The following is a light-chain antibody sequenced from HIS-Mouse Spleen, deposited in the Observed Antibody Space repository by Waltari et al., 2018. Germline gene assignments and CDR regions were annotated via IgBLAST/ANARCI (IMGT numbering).Light chain of an antibody. CDR1: SSNIGAGYD. V-gene: IGLV1-40*01. Sequence: QSVLTQPPSVSGAPGQRVTISCTGSSSNIGAGYDVHWYQQLPGTAPKLLSYGNSSRPSGVPDRFSGSKSGPSASLAITGLQAEDEADYYCQSYDSSLSGSRVFGGGTKLTVL. CDR3: QSYDSSLSGSRV. CDR2: GNS. J-gene: IGLJ3*02.